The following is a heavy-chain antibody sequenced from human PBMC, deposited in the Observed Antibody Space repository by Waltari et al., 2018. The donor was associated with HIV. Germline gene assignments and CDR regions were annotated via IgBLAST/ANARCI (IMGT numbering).Heavy chain of an antibody. D-gene: IGHD4-4*01. CDR2: INRDGSST. CDR3: ARGGSKPLDY. V-gene: IGHV3-74*01. J-gene: IGHJ4*02. Sequence: EVQLVESGGGSVQPGGSLRLSCAASGFTFSNYWMHWVRQAPGKGLVWVSRINRDGSSTSYADSVKGRFTISRDNAKNTVYLQMNSLRAEDTAVYYCARGGSKPLDYWGQGTLVTVSS. CDR1: GFTFSNYW.